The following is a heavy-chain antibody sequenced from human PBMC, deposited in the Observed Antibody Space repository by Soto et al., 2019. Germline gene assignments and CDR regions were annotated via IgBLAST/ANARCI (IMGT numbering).Heavy chain of an antibody. CDR3: ARAGAAPYYYYGMDV. J-gene: IGHJ6*02. D-gene: IGHD2-15*01. V-gene: IGHV1-18*01. CDR1: GYTFSTSG. Sequence: QVQLVQSGAEVRKPGASVKVSCKASGYTFSTSGMSWRRQAPGQGLEWMGWISTYNGDTNDAPKFQGRVTMTADTSTSTVYMELRSLRSDDTAVYYCARAGAAPYYYYGMDVWGQGTRVTVSS. CDR2: ISTYNGDT.